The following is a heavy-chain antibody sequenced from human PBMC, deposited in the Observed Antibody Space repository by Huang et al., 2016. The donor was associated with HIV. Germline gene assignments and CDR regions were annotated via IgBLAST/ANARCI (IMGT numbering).Heavy chain of an antibody. CDR3: ARGGGIQLWLLGYYYMDV. CDR2: ISVYNGNT. J-gene: IGHJ6*03. Sequence: QVQLVQSGAEVKKPGASVKVSCKASGYTFSSFGISWVRQAPGQGLEWGGWISVYNGNTKFAQKFQGRLPMTTDTSTGTAYMELRSLRSDDTAVYYCARGGGIQLWLLGYYYMDVWGNGTTVTVSS. CDR1: GYTFSSFG. D-gene: IGHD5-18*01. V-gene: IGHV1-18*01.